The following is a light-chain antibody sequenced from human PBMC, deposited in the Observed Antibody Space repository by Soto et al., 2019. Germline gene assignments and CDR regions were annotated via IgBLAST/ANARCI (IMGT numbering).Light chain of an antibody. CDR2: GAS. CDR3: QRYGSSPF. CDR1: QSVSSSY. Sequence: EIVLTQSPGTLSLSPGERATLSCRASQSVSSSYLAWYQQKPGQGPRLLIYGASSRATGIPDRFSGSGSGTDFTLTISRLGPEDFEVYYCQRYGSSPFFGQGTRLEIK. V-gene: IGKV3-20*01. J-gene: IGKJ5*01.